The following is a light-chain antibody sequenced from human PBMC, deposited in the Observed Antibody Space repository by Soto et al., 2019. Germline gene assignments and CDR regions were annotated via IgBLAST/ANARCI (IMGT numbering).Light chain of an antibody. J-gene: IGLJ1*01. V-gene: IGLV2-14*03. CDR1: SGDIGTYDY. CDR2: GVT. Sequence: QSALTQPASVSGSPGQSITISCIGTSGDIGTYDYVSWYQQHPGKAPKLIIYGVTDRPSGISDRFSASKSGNTASLTISGLQADDEADYYCSSSTISSTRVFGTGTKLTVL. CDR3: SSSTISSTRV.